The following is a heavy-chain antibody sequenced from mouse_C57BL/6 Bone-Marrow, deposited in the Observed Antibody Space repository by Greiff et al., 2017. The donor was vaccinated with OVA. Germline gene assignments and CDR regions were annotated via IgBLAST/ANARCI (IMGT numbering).Heavy chain of an antibody. D-gene: IGHD2-5*01. Sequence: QVQLQQPGAELVKPGASVKMSCKASGYTFTSYWITWVKQRPGQGLEWIGDIYPGSGSTNYNEKFKSKATLTVDTSSSTAYMQLSSLTSEDSAVYYSARSPYYSNYGYAMDYWGQGTSVTVSS. CDR3: ARSPYYSNYGYAMDY. J-gene: IGHJ4*01. V-gene: IGHV1-55*01. CDR1: GYTFTSYW. CDR2: IYPGSGST.